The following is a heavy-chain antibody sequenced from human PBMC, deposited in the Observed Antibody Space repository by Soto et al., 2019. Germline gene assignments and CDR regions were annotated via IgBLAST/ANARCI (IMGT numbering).Heavy chain of an antibody. CDR1: GFTFSSYG. Sequence: GGSLRLSCAASGFTFSSYGMHWVRQAPGKGLEWVAFISYDESNKYYADSVKGRFTISRDNSRTTLYLQMNSLRAEDTAVYFCAKRRNVLRFLEWSSGMEVWGQGTTVTVSS. D-gene: IGHD3-3*01. V-gene: IGHV3-30*18. CDR2: ISYDESNK. CDR3: AKRRNVLRFLEWSSGMEV. J-gene: IGHJ6*02.